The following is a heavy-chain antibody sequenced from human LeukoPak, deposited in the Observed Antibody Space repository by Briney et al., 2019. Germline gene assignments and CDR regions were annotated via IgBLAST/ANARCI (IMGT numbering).Heavy chain of an antibody. D-gene: IGHD3-22*01. CDR3: AKDVAPYYYDSSGYPYYFDY. CDR2: IWYDGSNK. Sequence: GRSLRLXCAASGFTFSSYGMHWVRQAPGKGLESVAVIWYDGSNKYYADSVKGRFTISRDNSKNTLYLQMNSLRAEDTAVYYCAKDVAPYYYDSSGYPYYFDYWGQGTLVTVSS. CDR1: GFTFSSYG. J-gene: IGHJ4*02. V-gene: IGHV3-33*06.